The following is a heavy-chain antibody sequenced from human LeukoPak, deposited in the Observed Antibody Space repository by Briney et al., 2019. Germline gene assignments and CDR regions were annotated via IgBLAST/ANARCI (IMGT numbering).Heavy chain of an antibody. Sequence: GGSLRLSCAASGFTFSSYSMNWVRQAPGKGLEWVSSISSSSSYIYYADSVKGRFTVSRDNSKNTLYLQMNSLRAEDTAVYYCARDQGMTTADYWGQGTLVTVSS. CDR2: ISSSSSYI. V-gene: IGHV3-21*01. CDR3: ARDQGMTTADY. CDR1: GFTFSSYS. D-gene: IGHD4-17*01. J-gene: IGHJ4*02.